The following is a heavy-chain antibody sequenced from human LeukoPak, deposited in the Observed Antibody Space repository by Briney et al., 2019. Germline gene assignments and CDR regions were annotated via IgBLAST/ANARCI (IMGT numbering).Heavy chain of an antibody. Sequence: SETLSLTCTVSGGSISRYYWSWIRQPAGAGLGWIGRIYGSGSSNYNPSLKSRVTMSVDMSKNQFSLNLTSVTAADTAVYYCAKEGVLSPEYWGQGTLVTVSS. CDR2: IYGSGSS. D-gene: IGHD2-8*01. CDR1: GGSISRYY. V-gene: IGHV4-4*07. CDR3: AKEGVLSPEY. J-gene: IGHJ4*02.